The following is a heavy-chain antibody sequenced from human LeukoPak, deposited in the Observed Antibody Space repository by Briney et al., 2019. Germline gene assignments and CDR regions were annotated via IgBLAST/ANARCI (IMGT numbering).Heavy chain of an antibody. J-gene: IGHJ4*02. V-gene: IGHV1-2*02. D-gene: IGHD6-19*01. CDR1: GYTFTGYY. CDR2: INPDSGGT. CDR3: ARVIGSGWYRTYFDY. Sequence: ASVKVSCKASGYTFTGYYMHWVRQATGQGLEWMGWINPDSGGTNYAQKFQGRVTMTRDTSISTAYMELSRLRSDDTAVYYCARVIGSGWYRTYFDYWGQGTLVTVSS.